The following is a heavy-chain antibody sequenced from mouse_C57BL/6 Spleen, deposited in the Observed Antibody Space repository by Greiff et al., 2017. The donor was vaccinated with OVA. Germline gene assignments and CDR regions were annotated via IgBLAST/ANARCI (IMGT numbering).Heavy chain of an antibody. V-gene: IGHV5-17*01. CDR1: GFTFSDYG. J-gene: IGHJ3*01. CDR2: ISSGSSTI. CDR3: ARPENDYDGAWFAY. D-gene: IGHD2-4*01. Sequence: EVQLVESGGGLVKPGGSLKLSCAASGFTFSDYGMHWVRQAPEKGLEWVAYISSGSSTIYYADTVKGRFTISRDNAKNTLFLQMTSLRSEDTAMYYCARPENDYDGAWFAYWGQGTLVTVSA.